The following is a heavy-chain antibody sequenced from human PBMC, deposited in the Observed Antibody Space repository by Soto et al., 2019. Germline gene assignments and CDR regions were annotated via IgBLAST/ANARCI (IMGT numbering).Heavy chain of an antibody. J-gene: IGHJ5*01. CDR3: VRLIGNSWLDS. V-gene: IGHV6-1*01. Sequence: PSQTLSLTCAISGDSVSTNRATWDWFRQSPSRGLEWLGRTYYRSKWYNDYAVSVQGRITINPDTSNNQFSLQLNSVTPDDTAVDYCVRLIGNSWLDSWGQGTLVTVS. CDR1: GDSVSTNRAT. CDR2: TYYRSKWYN. D-gene: IGHD2-8*01.